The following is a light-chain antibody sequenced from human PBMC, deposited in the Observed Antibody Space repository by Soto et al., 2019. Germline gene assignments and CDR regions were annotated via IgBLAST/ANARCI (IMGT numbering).Light chain of an antibody. Sequence: QSALTQPASVSGSPGQSITISCTGTSSDVGGYNYVSCYQQHQGKAPKLMIYDVSNRPSGVSNRFSGPKSGNTASLTISGLQAEDEADYYCSSYTSSSTFVVFGGGTKVTVL. CDR3: SSYTSSSTFVV. CDR1: SSDVGGYNY. J-gene: IGLJ2*01. CDR2: DVS. V-gene: IGLV2-14*01.